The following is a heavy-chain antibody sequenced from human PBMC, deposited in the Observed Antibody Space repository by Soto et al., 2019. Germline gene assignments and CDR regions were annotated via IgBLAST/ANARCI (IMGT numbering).Heavy chain of an antibody. V-gene: IGHV6-1*01. CDR1: WVSLSSSVVA. Sequence: PSQALSLTCAVSWVSLSSSVVACNCLRQSPARGLEWLGRTYYYRSKWNNDYAVSVKSRITINPDTSKTQFSLHLTSVSPEDSAVYYCERGQFSAMDVWGQGTPVTVSS. J-gene: IGHJ6*02. CDR3: ERGQFSAMDV. D-gene: IGHD6-25*01. CDR2: TYYYRSKWNN.